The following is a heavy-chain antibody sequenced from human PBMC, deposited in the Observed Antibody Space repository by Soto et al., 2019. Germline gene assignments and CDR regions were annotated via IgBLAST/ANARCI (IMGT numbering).Heavy chain of an antibody. Sequence: EVQLVESGGGLVQPGGSLRLSCAASGFAFSSYWMQWVRQPPGKGPVWVSRISSDGRNTTYADPVKGRFTISRDNAKNTLHLQMTSLPDDDTAVYYCIKASTVTGVGGYRWGQGTLVTVSS. CDR1: GFAFSSYW. D-gene: IGHD6-19*01. J-gene: IGHJ5*02. CDR2: ISSDGRNT. CDR3: IKASTVTGVGGYR. V-gene: IGHV3-74*03.